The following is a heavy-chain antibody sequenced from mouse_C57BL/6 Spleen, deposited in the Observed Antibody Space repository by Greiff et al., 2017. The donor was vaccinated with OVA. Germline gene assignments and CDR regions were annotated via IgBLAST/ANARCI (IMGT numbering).Heavy chain of an antibody. CDR2: IYPRSGNT. J-gene: IGHJ2*01. D-gene: IGHD2-5*01. CDR1: GYTFTSYG. Sequence: LVESGAELARPGASVKLSCKASGYTFTSYGISWVKQRTGQGLEWIGEIYPRSGNTYYNEKFKGKATLTADKSSSTAYMELRSLTSEDSAVYFCARVVSNYYFDYWGQGTTLTVSS. V-gene: IGHV1-81*01. CDR3: ARVVSNYYFDY.